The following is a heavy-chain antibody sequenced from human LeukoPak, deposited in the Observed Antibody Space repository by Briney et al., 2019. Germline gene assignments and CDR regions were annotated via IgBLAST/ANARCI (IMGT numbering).Heavy chain of an antibody. D-gene: IGHD3-22*01. J-gene: IGHJ2*01. CDR1: GGSITNNNYN. CDR3: ARQTYYYDSSGHPYWYFDL. Sequence: SETLSLTCTVSGGSITNNNYNWDWIRQPPGKGLEWIGDLYYSGSTHYNPSLKSRVTISVDTSKNQFSLKLSSVTVADTAIYYCARQTYYYDSSGHPYWYFDLWGRGTLVTVSS. CDR2: LYYSGST. V-gene: IGHV4-39*01.